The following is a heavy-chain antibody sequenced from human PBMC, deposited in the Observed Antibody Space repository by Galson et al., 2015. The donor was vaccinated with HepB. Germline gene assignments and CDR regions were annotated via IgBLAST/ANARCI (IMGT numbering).Heavy chain of an antibody. J-gene: IGHJ2*01. CDR1: GFTFSKSW. Sequence: SLRLSCAASGFTFSKSWMDWVRQAPGKGLVWVSRINSDGSSTSYADSVKGRFTISRDNAKNTLYLQMNSLRAEDTAVYYCAREQRMCFEHWGRGTLVTVSS. CDR2: INSDGSST. CDR3: AREQRMCFEH. V-gene: IGHV3-74*01. D-gene: IGHD2-15*01.